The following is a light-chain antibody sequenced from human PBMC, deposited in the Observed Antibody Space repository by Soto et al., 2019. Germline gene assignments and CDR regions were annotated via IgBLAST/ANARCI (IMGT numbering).Light chain of an antibody. Sequence: DIPTTQSPSSLSASVGDRVTITCQASQDITSYLNWYQHKPGKAPKLLIYDASILEAGVPSRFSGSGSGTDFTFTISSLQPEDVATYYCQHCDYLPIFGPGTTVDFK. CDR3: QHCDYLPI. V-gene: IGKV1-33*01. J-gene: IGKJ3*01. CDR2: DAS. CDR1: QDITSY.